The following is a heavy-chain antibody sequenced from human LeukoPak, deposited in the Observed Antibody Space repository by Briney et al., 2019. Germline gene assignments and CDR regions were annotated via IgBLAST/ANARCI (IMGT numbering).Heavy chain of an antibody. V-gene: IGHV1-18*01. CDR2: ISAYNGNT. CDR3: ARAEVDTAMSPFDY. D-gene: IGHD5-18*01. CDR1: GYTFTSYG. J-gene: IGHJ4*02. Sequence: ASVKVSCTASGYTFTSYGISWVRQAPGQGLEWMGWISAYNGNTNYAQKLQGRVTMTTDTSTSTAYMELRSLRSDDTAVYYCARAEVDTAMSPFDYWGQGTLVTVSS.